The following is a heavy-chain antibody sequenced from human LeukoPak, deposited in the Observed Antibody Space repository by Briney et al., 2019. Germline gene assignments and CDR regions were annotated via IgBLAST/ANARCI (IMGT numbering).Heavy chain of an antibody. J-gene: IGHJ5*02. CDR2: INPNSGGT. CDR3: AREQGDSPNWFDP. D-gene: IGHD3-10*01. V-gene: IGHV1-2*02. Sequence: GASVKVSCKASGYTFTGYYMHWVRQAPGQGLEWMGWINPNSGGTNYAQKFQGRVTMTRDTSISTAYMELSRLRSEDTAVYYCAREQGDSPNWFDPWGQGTLVTVSS. CDR1: GYTFTGYY.